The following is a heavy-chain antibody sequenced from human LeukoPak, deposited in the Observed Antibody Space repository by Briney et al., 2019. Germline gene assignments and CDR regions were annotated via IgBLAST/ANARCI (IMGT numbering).Heavy chain of an antibody. Sequence: GGSLRLSCAASGFTFSSYAMSWVRQAPGKGLEWVSAISGSGGSTYYADSVKGRFTISRDNSKNTLYLQMNSLRAEDTAVYYCAKDPRVVDTVATWTNNWFDPWGQGTLVTVSS. J-gene: IGHJ5*02. CDR2: ISGSGGST. CDR3: AKDPRVVDTVATWTNNWFDP. D-gene: IGHD5-12*01. CDR1: GFTFSSYA. V-gene: IGHV3-23*01.